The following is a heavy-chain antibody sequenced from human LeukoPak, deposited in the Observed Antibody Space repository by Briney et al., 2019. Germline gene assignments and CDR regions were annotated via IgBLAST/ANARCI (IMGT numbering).Heavy chain of an antibody. CDR1: GYTFTGHL. CDR2: INLKSGGT. J-gene: IGHJ4*02. V-gene: IGHV1-2*02. Sequence: ASVKVSCKASGYTFTGHLIHWVRQAPGQRLEWMGWINLKSGGTTYAQKFQGRVTMTRDTSTSTVYMDLSSLRSDDTADYFCAREREGLYDILTGYFAYWGQGTLVTVSS. D-gene: IGHD3-9*01. CDR3: AREREGLYDILTGYFAY.